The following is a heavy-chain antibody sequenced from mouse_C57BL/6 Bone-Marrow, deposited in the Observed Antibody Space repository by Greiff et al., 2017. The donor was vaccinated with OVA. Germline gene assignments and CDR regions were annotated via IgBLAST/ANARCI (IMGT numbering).Heavy chain of an antibody. Sequence: QVHVKQPGAELVRPGSSVKLSCKASGYTFTSYWMHWVKQRPIQGLEWIGNIDPSDSETHYNQKFKDKATLTVDKSSSTAYMQLSSLTSEDSAVYYCARGVTTVVATKAMDYWGQGTSVTVSS. D-gene: IGHD1-1*01. CDR3: ARGVTTVVATKAMDY. J-gene: IGHJ4*01. CDR1: GYTFTSYW. V-gene: IGHV1-52*01. CDR2: IDPSDSET.